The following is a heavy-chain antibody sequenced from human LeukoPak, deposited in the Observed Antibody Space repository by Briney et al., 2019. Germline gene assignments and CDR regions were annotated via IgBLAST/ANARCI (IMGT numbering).Heavy chain of an antibody. D-gene: IGHD6-13*01. Sequence: SETLSLTCAVSGYSISSGYYWGWIRQPPGKGLEWIGSIYHSGSTDYNPSLKSRVTISVDTTKNQFSLKLSSVTAADTAVYYCARDTSLEAAAGMGYFQHWGQGTLVTVSS. CDR1: GYSISSGYY. CDR3: ARDTSLEAAAGMGYFQH. CDR2: IYHSGST. V-gene: IGHV4-38-2*02. J-gene: IGHJ1*01.